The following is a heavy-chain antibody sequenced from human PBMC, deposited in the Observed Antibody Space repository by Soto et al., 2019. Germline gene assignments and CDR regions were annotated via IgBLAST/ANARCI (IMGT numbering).Heavy chain of an antibody. Sequence: SETLSLTCSVSGGSITISYYYWGWIRQPPGKGLEWIGNIYYSGNTFYNPSLKSRVTISVDTSKNQFYLHLSSVTAADTAIFYCASIAAPGTTHFDFWGQGTLVTVSS. CDR2: IYYSGNT. D-gene: IGHD6-13*01. CDR3: ASIAAPGTTHFDF. V-gene: IGHV4-39*01. CDR1: GGSITISYYY. J-gene: IGHJ4*02.